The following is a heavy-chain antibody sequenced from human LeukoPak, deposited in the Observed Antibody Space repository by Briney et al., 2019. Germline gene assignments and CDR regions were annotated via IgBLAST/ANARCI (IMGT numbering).Heavy chain of an antibody. V-gene: IGHV1-69*13. Sequence: ASVKVSCKASGGTFSSYAISWVRQAPGQGLEWMGGIIPIFGTANYAQKFQGRVTITADESTSTAYMELSSLRSDDTAVYYCASERWLQSGGFDYWGQGTLVTVSS. CDR3: ASERWLQSGGFDY. CDR2: IIPIFGTA. CDR1: GGTFSSYA. D-gene: IGHD5-24*01. J-gene: IGHJ4*02.